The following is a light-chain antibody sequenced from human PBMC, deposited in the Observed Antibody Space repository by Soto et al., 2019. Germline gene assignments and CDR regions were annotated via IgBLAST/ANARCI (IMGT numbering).Light chain of an antibody. CDR2: SNS. V-gene: IGLV1-47*02. J-gene: IGLJ3*02. Sequence: QSVLTQPPSASGTPGQRVTISCSGRRSNIGTNYVYWYQQFPGTAPKLLIYSNSHRPSGVPDRFSGSKSGTSASLAISGLRSDDEADYYCAAWDDSLSGPVFGGGNKLTVL. CDR1: RSNIGTNY. CDR3: AAWDDSLSGPV.